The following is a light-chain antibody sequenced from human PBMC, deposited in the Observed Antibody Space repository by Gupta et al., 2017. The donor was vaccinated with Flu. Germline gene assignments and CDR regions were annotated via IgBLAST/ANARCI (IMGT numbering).Light chain of an antibody. Sequence: IVMTQSPLFLPVTPGEPASISCRSSQSILHSNGYNYLDWYLQKPGQSPQPLIYFGSNRASGVPDRFSGSGSGTDFTLKISRVEAEDVGVYYCMQALQTPFAFGPGTKVDIK. CDR3: MQALQTPFA. CDR1: QSILHSNGYNY. J-gene: IGKJ3*01. V-gene: IGKV2-28*01. CDR2: FGS.